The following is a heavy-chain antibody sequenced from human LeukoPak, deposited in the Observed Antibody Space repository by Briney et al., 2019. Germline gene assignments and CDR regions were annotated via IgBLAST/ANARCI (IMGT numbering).Heavy chain of an antibody. CDR1: GFTFSSYS. CDR3: ARGLWDIVVVPAAPGTYAFDI. CDR2: ISYDGSNK. D-gene: IGHD2-2*01. V-gene: IGHV3-30-3*01. J-gene: IGHJ3*02. Sequence: GGSLRLSCAASGFTFSSYSMTWVRQAPGKGLEWVAVISYDGSNKYYADSVKGRFTISRDNSKNTLYLQMNSLRAEDTAVYYCARGLWDIVVVPAAPGTYAFDIWGQGTMVTVSS.